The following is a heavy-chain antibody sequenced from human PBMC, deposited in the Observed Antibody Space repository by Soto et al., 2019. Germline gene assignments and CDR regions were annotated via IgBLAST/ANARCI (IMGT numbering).Heavy chain of an antibody. Sequence: QVQLVESGGGVVQPGRSLRLSCAASGFTFSSYAMHWVRQAPGKGLEWVAVISYDGSNKYYADSVKGRFTISRDNSKNTLYLQMNSLRAEDTAVDYCASLMTTVVTTFDYWGQGTLVTVSS. CDR3: ASLMTTVVTTFDY. CDR2: ISYDGSNK. J-gene: IGHJ4*02. V-gene: IGHV3-30-3*01. D-gene: IGHD4-17*01. CDR1: GFTFSSYA.